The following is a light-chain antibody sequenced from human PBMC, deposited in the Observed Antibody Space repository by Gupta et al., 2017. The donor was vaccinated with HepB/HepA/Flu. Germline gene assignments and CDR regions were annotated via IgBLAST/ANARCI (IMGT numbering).Light chain of an antibody. CDR2: CDI. CDR3: QFSDSSISGSCV. J-gene: IGLJ2*01. CDR1: SSNIVASYA. V-gene: IGLV1-40*01. Sequence: HSVRTQPPSASGSPCQRVTISCTGSSSNIVASYAVHWYQQLPGTDPTLLIDCDINRPSGVPDRFSCDTYCTYASPVITARHDEDEAYDYCQFSDSSISGSCVFGGGTKVTVL.